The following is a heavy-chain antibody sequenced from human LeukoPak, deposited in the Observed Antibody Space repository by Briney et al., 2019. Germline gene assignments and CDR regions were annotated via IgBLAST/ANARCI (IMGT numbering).Heavy chain of an antibody. CDR2: ISYDGSNK. CDR3: AKGSIAAAGTSMGYFQH. CDR1: GFSFSSSG. D-gene: IGHD6-13*01. J-gene: IGHJ1*01. Sequence: QPGGSLRLSCAASGFSFSSSGMHWVRQAPGKGLEWVAVISYDGSNKYYADSVKGRFTISRDNSKNTLYLQMNSLRAEDTAVYYCAKGSIAAAGTSMGYFQHWGQGTLVTVSS. V-gene: IGHV3-30*18.